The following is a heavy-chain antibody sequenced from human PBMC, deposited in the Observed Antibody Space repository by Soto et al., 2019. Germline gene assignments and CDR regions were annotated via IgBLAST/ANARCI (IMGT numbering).Heavy chain of an antibody. J-gene: IGHJ4*01. CDR3: ATKTYSSSWSLFDY. Sequence: PSETLSLTCAVSGDSMSSSDYYWGWIRQPPGKGLEWIGSIYYSGSTYYNPSLQSRVAISVDTSKNQFSLKLKSVTAADTAVYYCATKTYSSSWSLFDYWGHGTLVTVSS. CDR2: IYYSGST. D-gene: IGHD6-13*01. V-gene: IGHV4-39*01. CDR1: GDSMSSSDYY.